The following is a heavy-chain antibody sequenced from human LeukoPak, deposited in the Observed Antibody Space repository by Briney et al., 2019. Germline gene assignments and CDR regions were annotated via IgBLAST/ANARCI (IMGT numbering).Heavy chain of an antibody. CDR3: AKDLGSDSSGYYPEYFQH. J-gene: IGHJ1*01. CDR2: ISGSGGST. CDR1: GFTFSDYA. D-gene: IGHD3-22*01. Sequence: GGSLRLSCAASGFTFSDYAMSWVRQAPGKGLEWVSAISGSGGSTYYADSVKGRFTIYRDNSKNTLYLQMNSLRAEDTTVYYCAKDLGSDSSGYYPEYFQHWGQGTLVTVSS. V-gene: IGHV3-23*01.